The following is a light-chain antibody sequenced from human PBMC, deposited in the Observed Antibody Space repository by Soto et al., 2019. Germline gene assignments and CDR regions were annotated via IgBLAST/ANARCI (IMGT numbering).Light chain of an antibody. CDR1: QSISTY. Sequence: EILLTQSPVTLSLSLGQRATLSCRASQSISTYLAWYQVKPGQAPRLLIYDASSRATGVPARFSGSGSGTDFSLTISSLEPEDVAVYYCQQRSQWPPMTFGQGTRLDIK. J-gene: IGKJ5*01. CDR3: QQRSQWPPMT. V-gene: IGKV3-11*01. CDR2: DAS.